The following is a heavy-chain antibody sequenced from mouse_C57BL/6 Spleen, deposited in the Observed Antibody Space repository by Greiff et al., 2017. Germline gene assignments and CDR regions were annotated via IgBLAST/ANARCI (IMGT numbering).Heavy chain of an antibody. Sequence: QVQLQQSGAELVKPGALVKLSCKASGYTFTSYWMHWVKQRPGQGLEWIGMIHPNSGSTNYNEKFKSKATLTVDKSSSTAYMQLSSLTSEDSAVYYCARQELGKGYYFDYWGQGTTLTVSS. CDR2: IHPNSGST. D-gene: IGHD4-1*01. J-gene: IGHJ2*01. V-gene: IGHV1-64*01. CDR3: ARQELGKGYYFDY. CDR1: GYTFTSYW.